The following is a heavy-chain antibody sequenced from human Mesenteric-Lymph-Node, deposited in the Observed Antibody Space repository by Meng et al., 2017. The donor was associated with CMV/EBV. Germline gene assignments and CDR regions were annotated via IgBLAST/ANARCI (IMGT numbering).Heavy chain of an antibody. D-gene: IGHD2-2*01. Sequence: ASGFNVGSFAMHWVRQAPGKGLEWMGVIPYDGNNKYYADSVKGRFTISRDNSKNTLYLQMNSLRAEDTALYYCARGYCSSANCLGGYWGQGTLVTVSS. CDR2: IPYDGNNK. J-gene: IGHJ4*02. CDR1: GFNVGSFA. CDR3: ARGYCSSANCLGGY. V-gene: IGHV3-30*04.